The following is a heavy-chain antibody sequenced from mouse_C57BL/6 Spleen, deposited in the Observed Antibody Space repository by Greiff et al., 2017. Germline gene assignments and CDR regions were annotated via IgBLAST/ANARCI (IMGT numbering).Heavy chain of an antibody. J-gene: IGHJ2*01. CDR1: GYTFTSYW. V-gene: IGHV1-69*01. CDR3: ARSYYGNYYFDY. CDR2: IDPSDSYT. D-gene: IGHD2-10*01. Sequence: QVQLQQPGAELVMPGASVKLSCKASGYTFTSYWMHWVKQRPGQGLEWFGEIDPSDSYTNYNQKFKGKSTLTVDKSSSTAYMQLSSLTSEDSAVYDCARSYYGNYYFDYWGQGTTLTVSS.